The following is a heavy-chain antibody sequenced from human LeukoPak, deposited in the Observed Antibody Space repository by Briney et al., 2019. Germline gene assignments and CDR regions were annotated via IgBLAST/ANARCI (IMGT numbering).Heavy chain of an antibody. CDR3: AKDYPENDKGDY. CDR1: GFTFSSYG. CDR2: IWYGGSNK. V-gene: IGHV3-33*06. J-gene: IGHJ4*02. Sequence: GGSLRLSCAASGFTFSSYGMHWVRQAPGKGLEWVAVIWYGGSNKYYADSVKGRFTISGDNSKSTLYLQMNSLRAEDTAVYYCAKDYPENDKGDYWGQGTLVTVSS. D-gene: IGHD1-1*01.